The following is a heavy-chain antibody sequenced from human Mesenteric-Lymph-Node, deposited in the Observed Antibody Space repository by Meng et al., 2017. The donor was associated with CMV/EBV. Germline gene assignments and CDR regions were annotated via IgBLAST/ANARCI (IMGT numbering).Heavy chain of an antibody. J-gene: IGHJ4*02. D-gene: IGHD2-15*01. V-gene: IGHV4-39*07. CDR3: ATVVVAASDY. CDR2: INFGGNT. Sequence: SETLSLTCSVSGGTISSYSYHWGWIRQPPGKGLEWIGSINFGGNTYYNPSLKSRVTISVDTSKNQFSLKLNSLTAEDTAVYYCATVVVAASDYWGQGTLVTVSS. CDR1: GGTISSYSYH.